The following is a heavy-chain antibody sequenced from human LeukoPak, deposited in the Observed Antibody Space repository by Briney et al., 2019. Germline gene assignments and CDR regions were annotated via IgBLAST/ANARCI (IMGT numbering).Heavy chain of an antibody. CDR1: GFTFSSYA. Sequence: GGSLRLSCTAAGFTFSSYAMSWVRQAPGKGLGWVSAISGSGGSTYYADSVKGRFTISRDNSKNTLYLQMNSLRAEDTAVYYCAKTRLGNPGAFDIWGQGTMVTVSS. J-gene: IGHJ3*02. CDR3: AKTRLGNPGAFDI. CDR2: ISGSGGST. V-gene: IGHV3-23*01. D-gene: IGHD3-10*01.